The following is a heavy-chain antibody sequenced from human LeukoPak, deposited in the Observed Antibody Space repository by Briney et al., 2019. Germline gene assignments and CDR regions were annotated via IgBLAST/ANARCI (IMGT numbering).Heavy chain of an antibody. CDR2: IYYSGTP. CDR3: SSWAYSWSYYGIDA. CDR1: AGSISSSRFY. J-gene: IGHJ5*01. D-gene: IGHD1-26*01. Sequence: SETLSLTCTVSAGSISSSRFYWVGMRQPPGKALVWFASIYYSGTPYYNPSLKCRLTISVDTSKNQFSLNLTSVTAADTAVYYCSSWAYSWSYYGIDAWGQGTLVTVSS. V-gene: IGHV4-39*01.